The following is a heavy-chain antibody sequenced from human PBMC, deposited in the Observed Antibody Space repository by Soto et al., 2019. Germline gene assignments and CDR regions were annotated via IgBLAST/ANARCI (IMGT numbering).Heavy chain of an antibody. CDR3: ARHDRDWYFDL. V-gene: IGHV4-59*08. CDR2: VYYSGST. J-gene: IGHJ2*01. CDR1: GGSISSYY. Sequence: SETLSLTCTVSGGSISSYYWSWIRQPPGKGLEWIGYVYYSGSTNYNPSLKSRVTISVDTSKNQFSLKLSSVTAADTAVYYCARHDRDWYFDLWGRGTLVTVSS. D-gene: IGHD3-22*01.